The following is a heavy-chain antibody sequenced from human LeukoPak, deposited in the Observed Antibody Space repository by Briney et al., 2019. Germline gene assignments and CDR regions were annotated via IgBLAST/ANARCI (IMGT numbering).Heavy chain of an antibody. J-gene: IGHJ4*02. CDR2: IYYSGST. Sequence: SETLSLTCTVSGGSISSGDYYWSWIHQPPGKGLEWIGYIYYSGSTYYNPSLKSRVTISVDTSKNQFSLKLSSVTAADTAVYYCARAPATVTSFDYWGQGTLVTVSS. CDR3: ARAPATVTSFDY. D-gene: IGHD4-17*01. CDR1: GGSISSGDYY. V-gene: IGHV4-30-4*01.